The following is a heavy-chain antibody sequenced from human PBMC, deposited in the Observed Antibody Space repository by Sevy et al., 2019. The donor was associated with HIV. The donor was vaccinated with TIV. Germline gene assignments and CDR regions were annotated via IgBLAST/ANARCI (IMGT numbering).Heavy chain of an antibody. CDR1: GFTFDSYA. D-gene: IGHD3-9*01. Sequence: GGSLRLTCAASGFTFDSYAMNWVRQAPGKGLEWVSAFSGSALTTYYAGSVKGRFTISRDSSKNTLYLQMNSLRAEDTAIYYCAKDVDSTPGHMDVWGQGTTVTVSS. V-gene: IGHV3-23*01. CDR3: AKDVDSTPGHMDV. CDR2: FSGSALTT. J-gene: IGHJ6*02.